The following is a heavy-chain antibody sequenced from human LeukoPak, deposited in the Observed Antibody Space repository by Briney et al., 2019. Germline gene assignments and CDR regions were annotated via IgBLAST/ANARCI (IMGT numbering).Heavy chain of an antibody. CDR3: AGARRGYSYGHLDY. Sequence: GTSLRLVCAASGFTFSSYGMHWVRQAPGKGLEWVVVIWCDGRNKYYADSVKGRFTISRDNSKNTLYLKMNSLRAKDTAVYYCAGARRGYSYGHLDYWGQGTLVTVSS. J-gene: IGHJ4*02. V-gene: IGHV3-33*01. CDR2: IWCDGRNK. D-gene: IGHD5-18*01. CDR1: GFTFSSYG.